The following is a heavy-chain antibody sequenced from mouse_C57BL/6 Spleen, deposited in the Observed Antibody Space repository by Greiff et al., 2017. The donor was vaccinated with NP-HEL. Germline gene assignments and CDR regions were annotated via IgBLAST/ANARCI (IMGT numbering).Heavy chain of an antibody. J-gene: IGHJ2*01. CDR3: ASEFTGTFDY. CDR1: GYTFTSYC. V-gene: IGHV1-53*01. CDR2: INPSNGGT. D-gene: IGHD4-1*01. Sequence: QVQLQQPGTELVKPGASVKLSCKASGYTFTSYCMPWVKQRPGQGLEWLGTINPSNGGTNYNEKFKSKATLTVDKSSSTAYMQLRSLTSEDASVCYSASEFTGTFDYWGQGTTLTVSA.